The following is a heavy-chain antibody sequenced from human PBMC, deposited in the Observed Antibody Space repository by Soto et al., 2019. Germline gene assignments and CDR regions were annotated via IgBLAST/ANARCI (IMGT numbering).Heavy chain of an antibody. D-gene: IGHD3-22*01. V-gene: IGHV6-1*01. CDR1: GDSVSSNSAA. Sequence: SQTLSLTCAISGDSVSSNSAAWNWIRQSPSRGLEWLGRTYYRSKWYNDYAVSVKSRITINPDTSKNQFSLQLNSVTPEDTAVYYCARDPNYYDSSGYHWFDPWGQGTLVTSPQ. J-gene: IGHJ5*02. CDR3: ARDPNYYDSSGYHWFDP. CDR2: TYYRSKWYN.